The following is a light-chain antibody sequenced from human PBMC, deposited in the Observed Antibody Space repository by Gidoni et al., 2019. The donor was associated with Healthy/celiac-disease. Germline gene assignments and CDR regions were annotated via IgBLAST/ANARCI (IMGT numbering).Light chain of an antibody. V-gene: IGLV1-51*01. CDR2: DNN. Sequence: QSVLTQPPSVSAPPGQKVTIPRSGSSSNIGNTYVSWYQQHPGTAPKLLIYDNNKRPSGIPDRFSGSKSGTSATLGITGLQTGDEADYYCGTWDSSLSAGWVFGGGTKLTVL. CDR1: SSNIGNTY. J-gene: IGLJ3*02. CDR3: GTWDSSLSAGWV.